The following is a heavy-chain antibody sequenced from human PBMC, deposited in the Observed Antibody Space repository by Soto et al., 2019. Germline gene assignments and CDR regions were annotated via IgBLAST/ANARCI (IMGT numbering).Heavy chain of an antibody. V-gene: IGHV4-34*01. CDR1: GGSFSGYY. J-gene: IGHJ6*02. Sequence: LSLTCAVYGGSFSGYYWSWIRQPPGKGLEWIGEINHSGSTNYNPSLKSRVTISVDTSKNQFSLKLSSVTAADTAVYYCARRSRHTYYYGMDVWGQGTTVTVSS. CDR3: ARRSRHTYYYGMDV. CDR2: INHSGST.